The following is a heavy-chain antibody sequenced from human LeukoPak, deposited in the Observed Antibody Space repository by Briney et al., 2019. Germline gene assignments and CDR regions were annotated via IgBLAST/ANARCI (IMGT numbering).Heavy chain of an antibody. D-gene: IGHD6-13*01. CDR3: ARDVYSIASAGTFDY. CDR1: GYTFTSYG. Sequence: ASVKVSCKASGYTFTSYGISWVRQAPGQGLEWVGWINAYNGNTNYAQKLQGRVTMTTDTPTSTAYMELRSLRSDDTAVYYRARDVYSIASAGTFDYWGQRTLVTVPS. J-gene: IGHJ4*02. V-gene: IGHV1-18*01. CDR2: INAYNGNT.